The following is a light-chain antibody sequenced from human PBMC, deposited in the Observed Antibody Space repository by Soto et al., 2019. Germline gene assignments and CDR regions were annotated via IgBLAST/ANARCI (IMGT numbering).Light chain of an antibody. CDR3: RQALQTPFT. J-gene: IGKJ4*01. V-gene: IGKV2-28*01. CDR1: QSLLHSTGRYH. CDR2: LGS. Sequence: DIVMTQSPLSLPVTPGEPASISCRSSQSLLHSTGRYHLDWYLQKPGQSPQLLIYLGSHRASGVPDRFSGSGSGTDFTLTISRVEADDVWIYYCRQALQTPFTFGGGTRVEIK.